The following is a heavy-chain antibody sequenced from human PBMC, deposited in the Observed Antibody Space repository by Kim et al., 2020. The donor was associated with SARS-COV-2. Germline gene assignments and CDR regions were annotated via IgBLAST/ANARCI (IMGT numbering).Heavy chain of an antibody. CDR2: IKYDGTVT. D-gene: IGHD1-1*01. CDR1: GFTFGSYW. V-gene: IGHV3-74*01. Sequence: GGSLRLSCAASGFTFGSYWMLWVRQAPGKGLVWVSRIKYDGTVTSYADSVKGRFTVSRDNAKNTVYLQMNSLRPEDTAMYFCARDFQTACDYWGQGTLVT. J-gene: IGHJ4*02. CDR3: ARDFQTACDY.